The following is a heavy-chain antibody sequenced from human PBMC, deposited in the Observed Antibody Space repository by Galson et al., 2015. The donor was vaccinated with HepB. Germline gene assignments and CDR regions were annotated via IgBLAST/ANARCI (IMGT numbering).Heavy chain of an antibody. CDR3: AREGVTSSFFDY. CDR1: GFIFSGNA. CDR2: ISSNGGST. J-gene: IGHJ4*02. D-gene: IGHD2-21*02. V-gene: IGHV3-64*02. Sequence: SLRLSCAASGFIFSGNAMHWVRQAPGKGLEYVSAISSNGGSTYYADSVKGRFTISRENSNNTLYLQMGSLRPGDTAVYYCAREGVTSSFFDYWGQGALVTVSS.